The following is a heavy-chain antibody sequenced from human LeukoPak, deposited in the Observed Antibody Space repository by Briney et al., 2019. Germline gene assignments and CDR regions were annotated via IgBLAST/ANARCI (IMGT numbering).Heavy chain of an antibody. CDR1: GYTFTSYD. CDR2: VNPNSGNT. CDR3: ARDVEMYYDSSAFGDY. Sequence: GASVKVSCKASGYTFTSYDINWVRQATGQGLEWMGWVNPNSGNTGYAQKFQGRVTMTRNTSVSTAYMELSSLRSEDTAVYYCARDVEMYYDSSAFGDYWGQGTLVTVSS. J-gene: IGHJ4*02. D-gene: IGHD3-22*01. V-gene: IGHV1-8*01.